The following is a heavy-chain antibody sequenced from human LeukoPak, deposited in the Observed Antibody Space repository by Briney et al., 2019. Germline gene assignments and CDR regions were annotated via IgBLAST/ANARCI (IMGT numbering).Heavy chain of an antibody. V-gene: IGHV4-34*01. CDR2: INHSGST. CDR3: ARGGKYSSSWYGDY. D-gene: IGHD6-13*01. J-gene: IGHJ4*02. CDR1: GGSFSGYY. Sequence: PSETLSLTCAVYGGSFSGYYWSWIRQPPGKGLEWIGEINHSGSTNYNPSLKSRVTISVDTSKNQFSLKLSSVTAADTAVYYCARGGKYSSSWYGDYWGQGTLVTVSS.